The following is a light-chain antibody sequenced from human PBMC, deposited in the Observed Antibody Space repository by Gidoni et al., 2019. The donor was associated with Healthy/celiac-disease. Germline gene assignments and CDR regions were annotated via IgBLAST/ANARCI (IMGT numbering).Light chain of an antibody. CDR3: QQYYSTPWT. Sequence: DIVMPQSPDSLAVSLGERATINCKSSQSVLYSSNNKNYLAWYQQKPGKPPKLLIYWASTRESGVPDRFSGSGSGTDFTLTISSLQAEDVAVYYCQQYYSTPWTFXQXTKVEIK. V-gene: IGKV4-1*01. CDR2: WAS. CDR1: QSVLYSSNNKNY. J-gene: IGKJ1*01.